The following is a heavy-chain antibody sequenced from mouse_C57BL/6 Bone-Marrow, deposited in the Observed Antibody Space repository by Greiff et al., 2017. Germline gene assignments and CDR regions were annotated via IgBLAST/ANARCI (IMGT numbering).Heavy chain of an antibody. CDR1: GYTFTSYW. V-gene: IGHV1-64*01. Sequence: QVQLQQPGAELVKPGASVKLSCKASGYTFTSYWMHWVKQRPGQGLEWIGMIHPNSGSTNYNEKFKSKATLTVDKSSSTAYMQLSSLTSEDSAVYYCARGAYGSSLYWYFDVWGTGTTVTVSS. CDR3: ARGAYGSSLYWYFDV. J-gene: IGHJ1*03. D-gene: IGHD1-1*01. CDR2: IHPNSGST.